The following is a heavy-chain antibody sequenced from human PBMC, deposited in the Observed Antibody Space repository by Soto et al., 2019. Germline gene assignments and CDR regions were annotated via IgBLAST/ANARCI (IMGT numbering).Heavy chain of an antibody. CDR1: GGSFSGYY. J-gene: IGHJ4*02. CDR3: GKILVAATKNTDSDS. D-gene: IGHD2-15*01. V-gene: IGHV4-34*01. Sequence: SETLSLTCAVYGGSFSGYYWSWIRQPPGKGLEWIGEINHSGSTNYNPSLKSRVTISVDTSKNQFSLKLSSVTAADTAVYYCGKILVAATKNTDSDSWGPGILVTVSS. CDR2: INHSGST.